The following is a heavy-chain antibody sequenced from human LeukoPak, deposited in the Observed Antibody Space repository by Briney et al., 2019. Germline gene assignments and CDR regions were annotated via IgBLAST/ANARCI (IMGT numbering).Heavy chain of an antibody. J-gene: IGHJ6*04. Sequence: GGSLRLSCAASGFTFSSYDMHWVRQATGKGLEWVSAIGTAGDTYYPGSVKGRFTISRENAKNSLYLQMNSLRAGDTAVYYCARGVPEPYILDVWGKGTTVTVSS. V-gene: IGHV3-13*01. CDR1: GFTFSSYD. CDR2: IGTAGDT. CDR3: ARGVPEPYILDV. D-gene: IGHD1-14*01.